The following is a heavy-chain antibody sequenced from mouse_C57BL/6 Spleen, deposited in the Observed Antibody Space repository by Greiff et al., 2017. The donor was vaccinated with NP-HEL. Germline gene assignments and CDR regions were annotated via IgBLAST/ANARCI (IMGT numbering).Heavy chain of an antibody. V-gene: IGHV1-22*01. D-gene: IGHD2-3*01. CDR1: GYTFTDYI. J-gene: IGHJ4*01. Sequence: VQLQQSGPELVKPGASVKMSCKASGYTFTDYIMHWVKQSHGKSLEWIGYINPNNGGTSYNQKFKGKATLTVNKSSSTAYMELRSLTSEDSAVYYCARVFDGRDYYAMDYWGQGTSVTVSS. CDR2: INPNNGGT. CDR3: ARVFDGRDYYAMDY.